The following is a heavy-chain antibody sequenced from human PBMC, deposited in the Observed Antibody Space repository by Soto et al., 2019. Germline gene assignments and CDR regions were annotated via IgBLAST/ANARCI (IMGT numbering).Heavy chain of an antibody. J-gene: IGHJ4*02. CDR1: GFTFSSYA. Sequence: GGSLRLSCAASGFTFSSYAMSWVRQAPGKGLEWVSAISGSGGSTYYADSVKGRFTISRDNSKNTLYLQMNSLRAEDTAVYYCAKDTLLKGSGSYCFDYWGQGTLVTVSS. V-gene: IGHV3-23*01. CDR3: AKDTLLKGSGSYCFDY. D-gene: IGHD3-10*01. CDR2: ISGSGGST.